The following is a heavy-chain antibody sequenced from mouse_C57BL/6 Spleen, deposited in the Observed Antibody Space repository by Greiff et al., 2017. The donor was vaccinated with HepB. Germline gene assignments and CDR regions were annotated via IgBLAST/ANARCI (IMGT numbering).Heavy chain of an antibody. CDR1: GFTFSDYG. CDR2: ISSGSSTI. V-gene: IGHV5-17*01. CDR3: ATYGSSFYWYFDV. J-gene: IGHJ1*03. D-gene: IGHD1-1*01. Sequence: EVNVVESGGGLVKPGGSLKLSCAASGFTFSDYGMHWVRQAPEKGLEWVAYISSGSSTIYYADTVKGRFTISRDNAKNTLFLQMTSLRSEDTAMYYCATYGSSFYWYFDVWGTGTTVTVSS.